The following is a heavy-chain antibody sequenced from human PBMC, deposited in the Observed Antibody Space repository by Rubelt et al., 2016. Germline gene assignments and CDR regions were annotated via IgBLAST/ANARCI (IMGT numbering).Heavy chain of an antibody. CDR3: ARSMAGVVES. V-gene: IGHV3-74*01. D-gene: IGHD6-19*01. J-gene: IGHJ4*02. Sequence: QVPGKGLVWVSRINSDGSSTSYVDSVKGRFTISRHNSQNTLYLQMTSLRAEDTAVYYCARSMAGVVESWGQGTLVTVSS. CDR2: INSDGSST.